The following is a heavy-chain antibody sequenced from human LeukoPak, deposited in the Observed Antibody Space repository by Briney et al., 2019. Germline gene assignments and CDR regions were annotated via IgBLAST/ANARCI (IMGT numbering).Heavy chain of an antibody. D-gene: IGHD1-26*01. CDR1: GFTVSINY. J-gene: IGHJ3*02. CDR2: IYSGGST. V-gene: IGHV3-66*04. Sequence: GGSLRLSCAASGFTVSINYMSWVRQAPGKGLEWVSVIYSGGSTYYADSVKGRFTISRDNSKNTLYLQMNSLRAEDTAVYYCARQVGPYAFDIWGQGTMVTVSS. CDR3: ARQVGPYAFDI.